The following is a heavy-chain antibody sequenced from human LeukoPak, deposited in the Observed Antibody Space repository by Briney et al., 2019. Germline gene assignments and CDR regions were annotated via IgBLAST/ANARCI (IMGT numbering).Heavy chain of an antibody. V-gene: IGHV3-15*01. CDR2: IKSKTDGGTT. Sequence: GGSLRLSCAASGFTFSNAWMSWVRQAPGKGLEWVGRIKSKTDGGTTDYAAPVKGRFTISRDDSKNTLYLQMNSLKTEDTAVYYCTTDPYYDEGFDYWGQGTLVTVSS. J-gene: IGHJ4*02. CDR3: TTDPYYDEGFDY. D-gene: IGHD3-3*01. CDR1: GFTFSNAW.